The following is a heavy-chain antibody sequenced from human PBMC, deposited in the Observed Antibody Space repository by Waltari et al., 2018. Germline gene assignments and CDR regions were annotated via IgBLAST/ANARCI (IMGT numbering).Heavy chain of an antibody. Sequence: QLQLQESGPGLVKPSETLSLTCTVYGGSISSESYYWGWIRQPPGKGLEWIGIISYSGSTYYNPSLKSRVTISVDTSKNQFSLKLSSVTAADTAVYYCARLSYHIVTGYGWFDPWGLGTLVTVSS. CDR1: GGSISSESYY. CDR3: ARLSYHIVTGYGWFDP. CDR2: ISYSGST. J-gene: IGHJ5*02. D-gene: IGHD3-9*01. V-gene: IGHV4-39*01.